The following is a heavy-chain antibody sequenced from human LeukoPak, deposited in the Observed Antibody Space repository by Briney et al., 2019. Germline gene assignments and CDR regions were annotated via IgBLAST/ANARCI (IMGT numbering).Heavy chain of an antibody. CDR1: GFTFSHYG. CDR2: ITGDGGST. CDR3: ARSLGGYADS. Sequence: GGSLRLSCAASGFTFSHYGMYWVRQAPGKELEYVSAITGDGGSTYYADSVKGRFIISRDNPKNTVYLQMGSVRAEDMAVYYCARSLGGYADSWGQGTLVTVSS. D-gene: IGHD3-16*01. J-gene: IGHJ4*02. V-gene: IGHV3-64*02.